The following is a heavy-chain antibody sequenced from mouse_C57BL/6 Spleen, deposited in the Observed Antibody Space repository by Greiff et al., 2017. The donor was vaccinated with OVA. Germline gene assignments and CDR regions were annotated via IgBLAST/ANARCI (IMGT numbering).Heavy chain of an antibody. CDR3: AREGPGFAY. V-gene: IGHV1-18*01. CDR2: INPNNGGT. CDR1: GYTFTDYN. Sequence: EVQLQESGPELVKPGASVKIPCKASGYTFTDYNMDWVKQSHGKSLEWIGDINPNNGGTIYNQKFKGKATLTVDKSSSTAYMELRSLTSEDTAVYYCAREGPGFAYWGQGTLVTVSA. D-gene: IGHD3-3*01. J-gene: IGHJ3*01.